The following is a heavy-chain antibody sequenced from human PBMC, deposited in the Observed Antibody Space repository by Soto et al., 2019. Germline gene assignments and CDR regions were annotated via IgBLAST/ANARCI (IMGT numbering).Heavy chain of an antibody. J-gene: IGHJ6*02. CDR3: CLYQLPYYYYGMDV. V-gene: IGHV3-15*01. CDR1: GFTFSNAW. D-gene: IGHD2-2*01. Sequence: GGSLRLSCAASGFTFSNAWMSWVRQAPGKGLEWVGRIKSKTDGGTTDYAAPVKGRFTISRDDSKNTLYLQMNSLKTEDTAVYYCCLYQLPYYYYGMDVWGQATTVTVSS. CDR2: IKSKTDGGTT.